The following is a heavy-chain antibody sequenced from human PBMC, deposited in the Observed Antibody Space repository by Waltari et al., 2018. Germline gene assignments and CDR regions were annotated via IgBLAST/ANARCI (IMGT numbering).Heavy chain of an antibody. D-gene: IGHD3-16*01. CDR2: VYKTGST. CDR3: ARVWVDLFWYFDL. CDR1: GDSINSGDYY. J-gene: IGHJ2*01. Sequence: QVQLQESGLGLVKASETLSLTCTVSGDSINSGDYYWSWIRQPPGKGLEWIGNVYKTGSTSYSPSLKSRLTMSADSSKNEFSLKLTSVTAADTAVYYCARVWVDLFWYFDLWGRGTLVTVST. V-gene: IGHV4-30-4*01.